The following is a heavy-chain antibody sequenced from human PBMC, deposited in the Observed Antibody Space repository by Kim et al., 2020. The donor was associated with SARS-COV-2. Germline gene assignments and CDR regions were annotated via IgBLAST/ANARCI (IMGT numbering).Heavy chain of an antibody. CDR3: AADTPTYYYDSSSYCSLDH. D-gene: IGHD3-22*01. J-gene: IGHJ4*02. CDR1: GFAFTSSA. CDR2: SVVGSGNT. V-gene: IGHV1-58*01. Sequence: SVNVSCKASGFAFTSSAVQWERQTRGKRLEWIGWSVVGSGNTTYAQKFQERVSMTRDMSTSTAYMELSSLRSADTAVYYCAADTPTYYYDSSSYCSLDHWGQGTLVTGSS.